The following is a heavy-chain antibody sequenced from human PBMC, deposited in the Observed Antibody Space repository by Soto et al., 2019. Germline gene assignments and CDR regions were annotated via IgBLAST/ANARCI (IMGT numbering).Heavy chain of an antibody. Sequence: PGGSLRLSCAASGFTFSNYAMNWVRQAPGKGLEWVSSISSGSSYIHYADSVKGRITISRDNAENSVYLQMNSLRAEDTAVYYCAKFPYWGQGTLVTVSS. CDR1: GFTFSNYA. J-gene: IGHJ4*02. CDR3: AKFPY. CDR2: ISSGSSYI. D-gene: IGHD2-21*01. V-gene: IGHV3-21*04.